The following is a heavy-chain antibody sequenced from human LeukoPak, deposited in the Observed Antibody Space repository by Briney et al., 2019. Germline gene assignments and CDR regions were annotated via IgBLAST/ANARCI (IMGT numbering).Heavy chain of an antibody. D-gene: IGHD2-2*01. CDR1: GFTFSSYS. V-gene: IGHV3-21*01. J-gene: IGHJ4*02. CDR3: ARGGTTVLHYFDY. CDR2: ISSSSSYI. Sequence: PGRSLRLSCAASGFTFSSYSMNWVRQAPGKGLEWVSSISSSSSYIYYADSVKGRFTISRDNAKNSLYLQMNSLRAEDTAVYCCARGGTTVLHYFDYWGQGTLVTVSS.